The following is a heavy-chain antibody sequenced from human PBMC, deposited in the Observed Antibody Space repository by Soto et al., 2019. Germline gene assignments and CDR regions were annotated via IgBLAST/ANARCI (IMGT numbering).Heavy chain of an antibody. CDR1: GFTFSSYG. V-gene: IGHV3-30*18. J-gene: IGHJ5*02. Sequence: QVQLVESGGGVVQPGRSLRLSCAASGFTFSSYGMHWVRQAPGKGLEWVAVISYDGSNKYYADSVKGRFTISRDNSKNTLYLQMNSLRAEDTAVYYCAKDSTYYDFWSGENWFDPWGQGTLFTVSS. CDR3: AKDSTYYDFWSGENWFDP. CDR2: ISYDGSNK. D-gene: IGHD3-3*01.